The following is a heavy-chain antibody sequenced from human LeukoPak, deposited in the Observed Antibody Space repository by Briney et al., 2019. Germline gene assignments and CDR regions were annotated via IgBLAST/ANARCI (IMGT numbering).Heavy chain of an antibody. CDR3: ARVPDYDFWSGYPWGWFDP. V-gene: IGHV1-8*02. Sequence: GASVKVSCKASGYTFTSYGISWVRQATGQGLEWMGWMNPNSGNTGYAQKFQGRVTMTRNTSISTAYMELSSLRSEDTAVYYCARVPDYDFWSGYPWGWFDPWGQGTLVTVSS. CDR1: GYTFTSYG. CDR2: MNPNSGNT. J-gene: IGHJ5*02. D-gene: IGHD3-3*01.